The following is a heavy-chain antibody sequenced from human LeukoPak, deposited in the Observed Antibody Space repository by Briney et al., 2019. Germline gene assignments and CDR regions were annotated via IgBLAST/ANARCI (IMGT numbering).Heavy chain of an antibody. CDR1: GGSFSGYY. J-gene: IGHJ3*02. V-gene: IGHV4-31*11. CDR3: ARAANGFWSGYYDAFDI. D-gene: IGHD3-3*01. Sequence: PSETLSLTCAVYGGSFSGYYWSWIRQHPGKGLEWIGYIYYSGSTYYNPSLKSRVTISVDTSKNQFSLKLSSVTAADTAVYYCARAANGFWSGYYDAFDIWGQGTMVTVSS. CDR2: IYYSGST.